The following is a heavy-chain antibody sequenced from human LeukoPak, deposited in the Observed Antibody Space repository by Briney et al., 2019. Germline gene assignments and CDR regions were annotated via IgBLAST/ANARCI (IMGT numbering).Heavy chain of an antibody. J-gene: IGHJ5*02. CDR3: ARVKAGAPGWFDP. D-gene: IGHD6-13*01. V-gene: IGHV3-30*03. Sequence: GRSLRLSCAASALAFSDHGMHWVRQAPGKGLEWVAVISHDGSNKYYADSVKGRFTISRDNSKNTLYLQMNSLRAEDTAVYYCARVKAGAPGWFDPWGQGTLVTVSS. CDR1: ALAFSDHG. CDR2: ISHDGSNK.